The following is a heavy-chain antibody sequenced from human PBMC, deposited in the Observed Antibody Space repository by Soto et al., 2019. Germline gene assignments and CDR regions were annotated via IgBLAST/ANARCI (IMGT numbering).Heavy chain of an antibody. D-gene: IGHD2-15*01. Sequence: EVQLWESGGGLVQPGGSLRLSCAVSGFTFSSHVMSWVRQAPGTGLEWVSAISGTGGTYYAASVKGRLTISRDNSKNARYLQMNNLRDEDTAVYYCAKERRGAYCSGGICYSPDYWGQGTLVIVSS. CDR1: GFTFSSHV. CDR2: ISGTGGT. CDR3: AKERRGAYCSGGICYSPDY. J-gene: IGHJ4*02. V-gene: IGHV3-23*01.